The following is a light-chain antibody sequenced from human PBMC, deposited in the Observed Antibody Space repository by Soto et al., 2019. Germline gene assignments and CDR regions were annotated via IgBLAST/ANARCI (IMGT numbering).Light chain of an antibody. V-gene: IGKV3-20*01. J-gene: IGKJ5*01. CDR3: QQYAGSRDA. Sequence: EIVLTKSPGTLSLSPGERATLSCRASQSVSSSYLAWYQQKPGQAPSLLIYSASSRATGIPDRFSGSGSGTDFTLTISRLEPEDFAVYYCQQYAGSRDAFGQGIRLEIK. CDR1: QSVSSSY. CDR2: SAS.